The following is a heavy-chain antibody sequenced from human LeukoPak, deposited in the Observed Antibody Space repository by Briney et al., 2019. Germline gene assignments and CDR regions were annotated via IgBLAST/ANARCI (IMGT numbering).Heavy chain of an antibody. V-gene: IGHV3-23*01. Sequence: TGGSLRLSCAASGFTFSTYGVYWVRQAPGKGLEWVSSNSGGSSYYADSVKGRFTISRDNSKNTLYLQMNSLRAEDTAVYYCARDRLEGYQLPYYFDYWGQGTLVTVSS. CDR3: ARDRLEGYQLPYYFDY. CDR1: GFTFSTYG. CDR2: NSGGSS. D-gene: IGHD2-2*01. J-gene: IGHJ4*02.